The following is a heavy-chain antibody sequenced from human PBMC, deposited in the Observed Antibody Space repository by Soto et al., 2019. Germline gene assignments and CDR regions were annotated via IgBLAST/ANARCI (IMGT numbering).Heavy chain of an antibody. CDR1: GGSITDYY. V-gene: IGHV4-59*01. D-gene: IGHD3-16*01. CDR2: GYHSVSI. J-gene: IGHJ2*01. CDR3: ARAFAGFGAYWYFDL. Sequence: PSETLSLTCTVSGGSITDYYWSWIRQPPGKALEWIGYGYHSVSIHYNPSLKTRVTISVDTSENQFSLRLSSVTAADTVVYYCARAFAGFGAYWYFDLWGHGTLVTVSS.